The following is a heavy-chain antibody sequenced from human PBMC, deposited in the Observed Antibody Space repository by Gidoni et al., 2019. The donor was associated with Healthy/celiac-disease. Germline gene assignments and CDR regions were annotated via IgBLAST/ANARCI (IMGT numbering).Heavy chain of an antibody. J-gene: IGHJ4*02. CDR1: SSYA. Sequence: SSYAISWVRQAPGQGLEWMGGIIPIFGTANYAQKFQGRVTITADESTSTAYMELSSLRSEDTAVYYCARGGGYSYGGLDYWGQGTLVTVSS. CDR2: IIPIFGTA. CDR3: ARGGGYSYGGLDY. V-gene: IGHV1-69*01. D-gene: IGHD5-18*01.